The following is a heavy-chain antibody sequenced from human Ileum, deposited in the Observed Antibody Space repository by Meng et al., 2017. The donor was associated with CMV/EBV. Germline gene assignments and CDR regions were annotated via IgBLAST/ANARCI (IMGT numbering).Heavy chain of an antibody. CDR3: ARQIVLTSQTRDF. Sequence: KASGYTLRAYYMHWVRPDPGQGVGWVGRINHINGVTNYAQKFQGRVALTGDSSINTAYLELSGLTSDDTAIYYCARQIVLTSQTRDFWGQGTLVTVSS. V-gene: IGHV1-2*06. CDR1: GYTLRAYY. D-gene: IGHD2/OR15-2a*01. J-gene: IGHJ4*02. CDR2: INHINGVT.